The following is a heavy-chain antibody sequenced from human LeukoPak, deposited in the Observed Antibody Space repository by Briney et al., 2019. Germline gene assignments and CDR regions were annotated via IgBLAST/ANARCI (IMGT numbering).Heavy chain of an antibody. Sequence: PSETLSLTCTVSGGSISSYYWSWIRQPPGKGLEWIGYIYYRGSTNYNPSLKSRVTISVDTSKNQFSLELSSVTAADTAVYYCARSTVVKDFDYWGQGTLVTVSS. D-gene: IGHD4-23*01. J-gene: IGHJ4*02. CDR3: ARSTVVKDFDY. CDR2: IYYRGST. CDR1: GGSISSYY. V-gene: IGHV4-59*01.